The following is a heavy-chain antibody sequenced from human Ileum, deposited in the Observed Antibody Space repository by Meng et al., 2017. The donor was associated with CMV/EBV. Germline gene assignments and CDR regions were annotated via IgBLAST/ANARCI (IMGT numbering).Heavy chain of an antibody. Sequence: SDTLSITFTVSGGSISSADYYWSWIRQSPGKGLEWIGYIYYSGTTYYNPSLKSRVSISVDTSKNHFSLKLSSVTAADTAVYYCARQRDYYDSSGFHRLDAFDVWGQGAMVTVSS. V-gene: IGHV4-30-4*02. D-gene: IGHD3-22*01. CDR1: GGSISSADYY. CDR3: ARQRDYYDSSGFHRLDAFDV. J-gene: IGHJ3*01. CDR2: IYYSGTT.